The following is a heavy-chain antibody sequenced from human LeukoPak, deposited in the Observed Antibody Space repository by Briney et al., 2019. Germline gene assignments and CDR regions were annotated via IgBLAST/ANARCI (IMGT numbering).Heavy chain of an antibody. D-gene: IGHD3-10*01. CDR2: INSKTDGGTT. Sequence: GGSLRLSCAASGFTFSNAWMSWVPQAPGKGPHCVGRINSKTDGGTTDYAAPVKGRFTISRDDSKNTLYLQMNSLKTEDTAVYYCTTGGSGFDYWGQGTLVTVSS. V-gene: IGHV3-15*01. CDR3: TTGGSGFDY. CDR1: GFTFSNAW. J-gene: IGHJ4*02.